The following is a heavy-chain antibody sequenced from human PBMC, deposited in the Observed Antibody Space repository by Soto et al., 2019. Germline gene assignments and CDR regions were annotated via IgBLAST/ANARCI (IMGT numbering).Heavy chain of an antibody. CDR3: ARDRPTYSSSSWFDP. CDR1: GGSVSSGSYY. Sequence: PSETLSLTCTVSGGSVSSGSYYWSWIRQPPGKGLEWIGYIYYSGSTNYNPSLKSRVTISVDTSKNQFSLKLSSVTAADTAVYYCARDRPTYSSSSWFDPWGQGTLVTVSS. D-gene: IGHD6-6*01. V-gene: IGHV4-61*01. J-gene: IGHJ5*02. CDR2: IYYSGST.